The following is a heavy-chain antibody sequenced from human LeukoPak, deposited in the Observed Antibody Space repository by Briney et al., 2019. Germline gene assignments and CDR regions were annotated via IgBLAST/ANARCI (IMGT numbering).Heavy chain of an antibody. J-gene: IGHJ4*02. D-gene: IGHD3-22*01. Sequence: SETLSLTCTVSGGSISSYYWSWIRQPPGKGLEWIGYIYYSGSTNYNPSLKSRATISVDMSKNQFSLKLTSVTAADTAVYYCARDDSNYYDSSGFDYWGQGTLVTVSS. CDR2: IYYSGST. V-gene: IGHV4-59*01. CDR3: ARDDSNYYDSSGFDY. CDR1: GGSISSYY.